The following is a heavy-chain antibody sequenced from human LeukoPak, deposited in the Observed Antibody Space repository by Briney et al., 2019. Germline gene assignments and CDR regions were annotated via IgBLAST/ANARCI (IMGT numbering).Heavy chain of an antibody. CDR2: ISYDGSNK. CDR3: ARDLAGLWFGELSPATFDY. Sequence: GGSPRLSCAASGFTFSSYAMHWVRQAPGKGLEWVAVISYDGSNKYYADSVKGRFTISRDNSKNTLYLQMNSLRAEDTAVYYCARDLAGLWFGELSPATFDYWGQGTLVTVSS. CDR1: GFTFSSYA. D-gene: IGHD3-10*01. J-gene: IGHJ4*02. V-gene: IGHV3-30-3*01.